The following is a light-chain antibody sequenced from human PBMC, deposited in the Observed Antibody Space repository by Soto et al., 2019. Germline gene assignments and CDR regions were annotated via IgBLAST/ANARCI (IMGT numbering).Light chain of an antibody. CDR1: QSVSSN. CDR3: QQYNNWPRT. J-gene: IGKJ1*01. V-gene: IGKV3-15*01. CDR2: AAS. Sequence: ERVMTQSPATLSVSPGERATLSCRASQSVSSNLAWYQKKPGQAPRLLIYAASTRATGFPARFSGSGSGTEFTLTISSLQSEDFAVYYCQQYNNWPRTFGQGTKVDIK.